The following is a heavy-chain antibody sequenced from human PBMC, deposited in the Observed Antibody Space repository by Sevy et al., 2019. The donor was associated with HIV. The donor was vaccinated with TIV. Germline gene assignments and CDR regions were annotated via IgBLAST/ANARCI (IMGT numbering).Heavy chain of an antibody. V-gene: IGHV1-18*01. CDR2: ISAYIGNT. D-gene: IGHD1-7*01. CDR3: ARSITGTTPYNWLDP. J-gene: IGHJ5*02. Sequence: ASVKVSCKASGYTFTRYGISWVRQAPGQGLEWMGWISAYIGNTNYAQKLQGRVTMTTDTSTSTAYMELRSLRSDDTAVYYCARSITGTTPYNWLDPWGQGTLVTVSS. CDR1: GYTFTRYG.